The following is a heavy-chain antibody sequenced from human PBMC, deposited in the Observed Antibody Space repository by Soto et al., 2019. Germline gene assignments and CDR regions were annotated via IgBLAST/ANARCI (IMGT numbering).Heavy chain of an antibody. J-gene: IGHJ5*02. V-gene: IGHV4-4*07. CDR1: GGAISGYY. CDR3: ARGQRFSDSFDP. CDR2: IYSSGGT. Sequence: LSLTCTVSGGAISGYYWTWIRQSAGKGLEWIGRIYSSGGTKYNPSLQSRVTMSLDTSKNQFSLRLTSVTAADTAVYYCARGQRFSDSFDPWGQGTLVTVSS. D-gene: IGHD3-3*01.